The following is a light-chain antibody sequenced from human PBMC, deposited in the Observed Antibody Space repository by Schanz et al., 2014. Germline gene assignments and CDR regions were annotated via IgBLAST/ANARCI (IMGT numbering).Light chain of an antibody. CDR2: GVS. Sequence: EILMTQSPATLSLSPGERATLSCRASQSVSSTLAWYQQKPGQAPRLLMYGVSNRATGIPARFSGSGSGXXFALPISSLQYDDFAVYYCQHYYNWPRTFGQGTKVEIK. CDR1: QSVSST. CDR3: QHYYNWPRT. J-gene: IGKJ1*01. V-gene: IGKV3-15*01.